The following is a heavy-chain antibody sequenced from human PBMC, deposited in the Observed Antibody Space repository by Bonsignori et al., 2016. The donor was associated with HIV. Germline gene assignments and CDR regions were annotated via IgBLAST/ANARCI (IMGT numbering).Heavy chain of an antibody. CDR3: ARSRRAYCSSTSCSPFDY. CDR1: GGTFSSYT. D-gene: IGHD2-2*01. Sequence: QVHLVQSGAEAKKPGSSVKVSCKASGGTFSSYTINWVRQAPGQGLEWMGGIIPILDIGNYAQKFQGRVTIMADKATSTAYMELSSLRSDDTAVYYCARSRRAYCSSTSCSPFDYWGQGT. J-gene: IGHJ4*02. CDR2: IIPILDIG. V-gene: IGHV1-69*10.